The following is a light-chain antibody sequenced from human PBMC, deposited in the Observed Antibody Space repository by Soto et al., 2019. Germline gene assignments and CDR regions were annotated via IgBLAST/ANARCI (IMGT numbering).Light chain of an antibody. CDR2: KND. Sequence: NFMLTQPHSVSESPGKTVTISCTRSSGSIAGNHVQWYQQRPGTAPTTVIYKNDQRPSGVPDRFSGSIDSSSNSASLTISGLKTEDEADYYCQSYDDNSVVFGGGTKLTVL. CDR3: QSYDDNSVV. CDR1: SGSIAGNH. V-gene: IGLV6-57*04. J-gene: IGLJ2*01.